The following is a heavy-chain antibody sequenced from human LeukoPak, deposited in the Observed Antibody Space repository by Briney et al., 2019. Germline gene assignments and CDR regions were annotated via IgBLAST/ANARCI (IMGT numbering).Heavy chain of an antibody. CDR3: AKDTRPLCYYYGMDV. V-gene: IGHV3-23*01. J-gene: IGHJ6*02. Sequence: PGGSLRLSCAASRFTFSSYAMSWVRQAPGKGLQWVSAISGSGGSTYYADSVKGRFTISRDNSNNTLYLQMNSLRAEDTAVYYCAKDTRPLCYYYGMDVWGQGTTVTVSS. D-gene: IGHD2-2*01. CDR2: ISGSGGST. CDR1: RFTFSSYA.